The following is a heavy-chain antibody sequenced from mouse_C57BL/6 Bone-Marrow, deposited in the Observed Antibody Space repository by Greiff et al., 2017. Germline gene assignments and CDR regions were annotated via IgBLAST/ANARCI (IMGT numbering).Heavy chain of an antibody. CDR2: IYPGSGNT. D-gene: IGHD1-1*01. CDR3: ARKGTLFFYYGSSPWFAY. V-gene: IGHV1-84*01. CDR1: GYTFTDYY. Sequence: QVQLQQSGPELVKPGASVKISCKASGYTFTDYYINWVKQRPGQGLKWIGWIYPGSGNTKYNEKFKGKATLTVDTSSSTAYMQLSSLTSEDSAVYFCARKGTLFFYYGSSPWFAYWGQGTLVTVSA. J-gene: IGHJ3*01.